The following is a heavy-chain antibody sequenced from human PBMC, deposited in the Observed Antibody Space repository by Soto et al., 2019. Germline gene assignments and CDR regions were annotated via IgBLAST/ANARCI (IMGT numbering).Heavy chain of an antibody. V-gene: IGHV4-39*01. D-gene: IGHD3-22*01. J-gene: IGHJ4*02. CDR3: ARAYFYDRSGYFLDY. CDR2: IYYSGST. Sequence: SETLSLTCAVSGGSITSSTYYWGWIRRPPGKGLEWIGSIYYSGSTYFNPSLKSRLTISIDTSENQFSLKLSSVTAADTAVYYCARAYFYDRSGYFLDYWGQGTLVTV. CDR1: GGSITSSTYY.